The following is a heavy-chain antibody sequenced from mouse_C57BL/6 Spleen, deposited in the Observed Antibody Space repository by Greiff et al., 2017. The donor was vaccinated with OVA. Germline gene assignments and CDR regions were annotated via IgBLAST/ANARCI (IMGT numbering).Heavy chain of an antibody. CDR1: GYTFTSYW. CDR2: IDPSDSYT. V-gene: IGHV1-69*01. CDR3: ASPSDSSGYLPFAY. D-gene: IGHD3-2*02. Sequence: QVQLKESGAELVMPGASVKLSCKASGYTFTSYWMHWVKQRPGQGLEWIGEIDPSDSYTNYNQKFKGKSTLTVDKSSSTAYMQLSSLTSEDSAVYDCASPSDSSGYLPFAYWGQGTLVTVSA. J-gene: IGHJ3*01.